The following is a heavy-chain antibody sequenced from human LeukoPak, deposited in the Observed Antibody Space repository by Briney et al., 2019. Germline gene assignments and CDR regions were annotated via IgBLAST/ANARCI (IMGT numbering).Heavy chain of an antibody. CDR2: IYYSGST. Sequence: PSETLSLTCTVSNGFSSNYYWSWIRQPAGKGLEWVGYIYYSGSTNYNPSLKSRVTISVDTSKNQFSLKLSSVTAADAAVYYCARVVASSGYYYYFDYWGQGTLVTVSS. CDR1: NGFSSNYY. V-gene: IGHV4-59*01. CDR3: ARVVASSGYYYYFDY. D-gene: IGHD3-22*01. J-gene: IGHJ4*02.